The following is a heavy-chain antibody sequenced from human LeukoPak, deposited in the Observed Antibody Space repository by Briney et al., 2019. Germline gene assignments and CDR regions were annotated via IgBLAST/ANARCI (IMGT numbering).Heavy chain of an antibody. V-gene: IGHV5-51*01. CDR3: ACRDLSSTWSYP. CDR1: GYSFTNYW. J-gene: IGHJ5*02. Sequence: GESLKISCQGVGYSFTNYWIGWVRQMPGKGMEWMWVIYPGDSRVRYNPSFQGQVTITVDQSVSTAYLQWISMKASDTAMYYCACRDLSSTWSYPWGQGTLVTVSS. CDR2: IYPGDSRV. D-gene: IGHD6-13*01.